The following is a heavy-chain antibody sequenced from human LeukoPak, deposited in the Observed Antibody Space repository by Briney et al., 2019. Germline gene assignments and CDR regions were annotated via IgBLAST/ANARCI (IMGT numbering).Heavy chain of an antibody. V-gene: IGHV3-30*02. CDR2: IRYDGSNK. CDR3: ARDSGSYREPNTFDY. J-gene: IGHJ4*02. D-gene: IGHD1-26*01. Sequence: GGSLRLSCAASGFTFSSYGMHWVRQAPGKGLEWVAFIRYDGSNKYYADSVKGRFTISRDNAKNSLYLQMNSLRAEDTAVYYCARDSGSYREPNTFDYWGQGTLVTVSS. CDR1: GFTFSSYG.